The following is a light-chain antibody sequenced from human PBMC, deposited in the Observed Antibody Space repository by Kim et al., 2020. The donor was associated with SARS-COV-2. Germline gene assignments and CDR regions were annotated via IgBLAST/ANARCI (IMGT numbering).Light chain of an antibody. CDR3: QDYGTPLYPFALPIKLPLT. J-gene: IGKJ4*01. Sequence: IVLSRSPGTLSLSPGERATLSCRASQSVSNNYLAWYQQKPGQAPRLLIYGVSKRATGIPDRFSGSGSGTDFTLTISRLEPEDFVVYYCQDYGTPLYPFALPIKLPLT. CDR1: QSVSNNY. CDR2: GVS. V-gene: IGKV3-20*01.